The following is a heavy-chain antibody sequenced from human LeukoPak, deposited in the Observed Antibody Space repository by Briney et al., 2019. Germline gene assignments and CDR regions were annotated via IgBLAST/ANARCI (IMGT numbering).Heavy chain of an antibody. Sequence: GGSLRLSCAASGFTFSSYAMHWVRQAPGKGLEWVAVISYDGSNKYYADSVKGRFTISRDNSKNTLYLQMNSLRAEDTAVYYCAKGGLVVAAYNWFDPWGQGTLVTVSS. CDR1: GFTFSSYA. CDR2: ISYDGSNK. CDR3: AKGGLVVAAYNWFDP. V-gene: IGHV3-30*04. D-gene: IGHD2-15*01. J-gene: IGHJ5*02.